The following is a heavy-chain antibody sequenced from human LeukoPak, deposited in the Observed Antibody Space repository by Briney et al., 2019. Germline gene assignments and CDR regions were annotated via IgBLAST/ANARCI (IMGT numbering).Heavy chain of an antibody. Sequence: PGRSLRLSCAGSGFTFDDYAMRWVRQPPGKGLEWVSGINWNGGSVGYADSVKGRFTISRDNAKNSLYLQMNSLRPEDTALYYCAKVPQGPRGLIGYFDYWGQGTLVTVSS. CDR1: GFTFDDYA. CDR2: INWNGGSV. CDR3: AKVPQGPRGLIGYFDY. D-gene: IGHD3-10*01. V-gene: IGHV3-9*01. J-gene: IGHJ4*02.